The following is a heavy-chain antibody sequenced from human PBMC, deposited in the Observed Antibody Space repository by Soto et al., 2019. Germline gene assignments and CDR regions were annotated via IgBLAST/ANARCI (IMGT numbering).Heavy chain of an antibody. Sequence: QVQLVQSGAEVKKPGSSVKVSCKASGGTFSSYAISWVRQAPGQGLEWMGGIIPIFGTANYAQKFQGRVTITADESTSTAYMELGSLRYEDTAVYYCASEGDTIQSTDYYYYGMDVWGQGTTVTVSS. CDR2: IIPIFGTA. V-gene: IGHV1-69*01. CDR3: ASEGDTIQSTDYYYYGMDV. J-gene: IGHJ6*02. CDR1: GGTFSSYA. D-gene: IGHD3-3*01.